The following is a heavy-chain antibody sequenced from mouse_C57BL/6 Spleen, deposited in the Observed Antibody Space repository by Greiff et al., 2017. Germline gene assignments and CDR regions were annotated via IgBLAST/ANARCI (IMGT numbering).Heavy chain of an antibody. J-gene: IGHJ3*01. V-gene: IGHV3-6*01. CDR3: AGYDGAY. CDR1: GYSITSGYY. D-gene: IGHD2-2*01. Sequence: ESGPGLVKPSQSLSLTCSVTGYSITSGYYWNWIRQFPGNKREWMGYISYDGSNNYNPSLKNRISITRDTSKNQFFLKLNSVTTEDTATYYCAGYDGAYWGQGTLVTVSA. CDR2: ISYDGSN.